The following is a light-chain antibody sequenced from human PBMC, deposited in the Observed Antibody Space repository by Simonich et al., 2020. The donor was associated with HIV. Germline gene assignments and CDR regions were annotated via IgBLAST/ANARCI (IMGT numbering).Light chain of an antibody. V-gene: IGKV1-39*01. J-gene: IGKJ4*01. CDR1: QAISNS. CDR3: QQSYTTPLT. CDR2: AAS. Sequence: DIQMTQSPSSLSASVGDRVTITCRASQAISNSLAWYQQKPGKAPKLLIYAASSLQIGVPSRFSGSGSGTDFTLTITSLQPEDFATYYCQQSYTTPLTFGGGTKVEIK.